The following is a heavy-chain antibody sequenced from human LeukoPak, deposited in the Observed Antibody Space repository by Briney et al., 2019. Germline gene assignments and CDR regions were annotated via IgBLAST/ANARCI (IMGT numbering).Heavy chain of an antibody. J-gene: IGHJ3*02. CDR1: GFTFSSYG. V-gene: IGHV3-33*01. CDR2: IWYDGSNK. D-gene: IGHD1-26*01. Sequence: PGRPLRLSCAASGFTFSSYGMHWVRQAPGKGLEWVAVIWYDGSNKYYADSVKGRFTISRDNSKNTLYLQMNSLRAEDTAVYCCAFEIGRSQGAFDIWGQGTMIAVSS. CDR3: AFEIGRSQGAFDI.